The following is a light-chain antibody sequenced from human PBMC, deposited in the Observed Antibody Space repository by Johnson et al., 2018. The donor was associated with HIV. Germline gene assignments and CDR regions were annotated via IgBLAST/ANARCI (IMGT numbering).Light chain of an antibody. J-gene: IGLJ1*01. Sequence: QSVLTQPPSVSAAPGQKVTISCSGNSCDIGNNYVSCHQQLPGTTPKLLIYDNNKRPSGIPDRFSGSKSATSATLGITGLQPGDEADYYCGIWHSSLSAGGVFGTGTKVTVL. CDR1: SCDIGNNY. CDR3: GIWHSSLSAGGV. CDR2: DNN. V-gene: IGLV1-51*01.